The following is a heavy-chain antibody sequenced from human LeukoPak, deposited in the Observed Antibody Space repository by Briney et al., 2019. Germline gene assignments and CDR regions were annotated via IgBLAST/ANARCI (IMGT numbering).Heavy chain of an antibody. D-gene: IGHD5-18*01. Sequence: GRSLRLSCAASGFTFSSYSMNWVRQAPGKGLEWVSYISSSSGIIYYADSVKGRFTISRDNAKNSLYLQMNSLRAEDTALYHCARTGRYSYGLSWFDPWGQGTLVTVSS. CDR3: ARTGRYSYGLSWFDP. J-gene: IGHJ5*02. V-gene: IGHV3-48*04. CDR1: GFTFSSYS. CDR2: ISSSSGII.